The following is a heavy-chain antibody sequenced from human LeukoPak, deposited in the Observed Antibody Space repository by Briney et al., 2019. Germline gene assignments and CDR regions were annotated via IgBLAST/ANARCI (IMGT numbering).Heavy chain of an antibody. CDR3: AKREIPCGGQYYFDY. J-gene: IGHJ4*02. CDR2: IRYDGSNK. D-gene: IGHD4-23*01. Sequence: PGGSLRLSCAASGFTFSSYGMHWVRQAPGKGLEWVAFIRYDGSNKYYADSVKGRFTISRDNSKNTLYLQMNSLRAEDTAVYYCAKREIPCGGQYYFDYWGQGTLVTVSS. CDR1: GFTFSSYG. V-gene: IGHV3-30*02.